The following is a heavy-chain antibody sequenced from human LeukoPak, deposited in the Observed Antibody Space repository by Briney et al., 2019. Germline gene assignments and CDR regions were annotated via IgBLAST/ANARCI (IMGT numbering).Heavy chain of an antibody. CDR3: TTDIVSGWLDGDY. CDR2: IKSKTDGGTT. J-gene: IGHJ4*02. D-gene: IGHD6-19*01. CDR1: GFTFSNAW. V-gene: IGHV3-15*01. Sequence: GGSLRLSCAASGFTFSNAWMSWVRQAPGKGLEWVGRIKSKTDGGTTDYAAPVKGRLTISRDDSKNTLYLQMNSLKTEDTAVYYCTTDIVSGWLDGDYWGQGTLVTVSS.